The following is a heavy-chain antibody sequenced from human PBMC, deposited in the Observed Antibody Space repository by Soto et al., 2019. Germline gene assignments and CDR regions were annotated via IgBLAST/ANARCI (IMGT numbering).Heavy chain of an antibody. V-gene: IGHV1-69*06. D-gene: IGHD6-13*01. CDR1: GCTFSSYA. CDR2: IIPIFGTA. Sequence: SVKVSCKASGCTFSSYAISWVRQAPGQGLEWMGGIIPIFGTANYAQKFQGRVTITADKSTSTAYMELSSLRSEDTAVYYCARAVDSSSWYRGWGQGTLVTVSS. J-gene: IGHJ4*02. CDR3: ARAVDSSSWYRG.